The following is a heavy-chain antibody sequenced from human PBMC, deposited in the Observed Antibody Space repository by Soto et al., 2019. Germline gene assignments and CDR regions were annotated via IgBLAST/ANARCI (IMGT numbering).Heavy chain of an antibody. CDR1: GFNFRSYV. J-gene: IGHJ6*02. CDR2: TSYDGSAK. CDR3: RRWGKTGGLDV. V-gene: IGHV3-30*19. Sequence: QVQLVESGGGVVQPGTSLRVSCGGSGFNFRSYVIHWVRQAPGKGLEWVALTSYDGSAKYYGDSVRGRFTISRDNSRNSVDLKIDRRRLEDTAFYCCRRWGKTGGLDVWGQGTMVSV. D-gene: IGHD3-16*01.